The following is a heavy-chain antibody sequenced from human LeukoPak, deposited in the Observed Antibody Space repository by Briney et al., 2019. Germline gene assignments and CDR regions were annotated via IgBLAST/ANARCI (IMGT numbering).Heavy chain of an antibody. V-gene: IGHV3-30*03. CDR2: ISYDGSNK. CDR3: ARGEYYCDTSSYFDY. D-gene: IGHD3-22*01. CDR1: GFTFSSYG. J-gene: IGHJ4*02. Sequence: PGRSLRLSCAASGFTFSSYGMNWVRQAPGKGLERVAVISYDGSNKYYADSVKGRFTISRDNSKNTLFVQMSSLRAEDTAVYYGARGEYYCDTSSYFDYWGQGTLVTVSS.